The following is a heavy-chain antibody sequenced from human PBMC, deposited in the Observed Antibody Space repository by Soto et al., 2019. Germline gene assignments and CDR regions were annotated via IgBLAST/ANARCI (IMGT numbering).Heavy chain of an antibody. J-gene: IGHJ5*02. CDR3: ARDPAAGTGWFDP. V-gene: IGHV1-8*01. CDR1: GYTFTSYD. D-gene: IGHD6-13*01. Sequence: ASVKVSCKSSGYTFTSYDINWVRQATGQGLEWMGWMNPNSGNTGYAQKFQGRVTMTRNTSISTAYMELSSLRSEDTAVYYCARDPAAGTGWFDPWGQGTLVTVSS. CDR2: MNPNSGNT.